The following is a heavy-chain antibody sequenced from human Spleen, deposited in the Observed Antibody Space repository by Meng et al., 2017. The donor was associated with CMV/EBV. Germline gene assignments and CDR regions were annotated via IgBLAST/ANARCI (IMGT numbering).Heavy chain of an antibody. V-gene: IGHV1-69*10. CDR3: ARATYYDFWSGYYTDYYYYGMDV. CDR1: GGTFSSYA. CDR2: IIPILGIA. D-gene: IGHD3-3*01. J-gene: IGHJ6*02. Sequence: SVKVSCKASGGTFSSYAISWVRQAPGQGLEWMGGIIPILGIANYAQKFQGRVTITADKSTSTAYMELSSLRAEDTAVYYCARATYYDFWSGYYTDYYYYGMDVWGQGTTVTVSS.